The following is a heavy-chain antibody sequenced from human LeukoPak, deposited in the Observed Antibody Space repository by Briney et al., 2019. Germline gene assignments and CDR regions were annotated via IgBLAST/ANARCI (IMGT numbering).Heavy chain of an antibody. CDR1: GFTFSTYA. CDR2: ISYDGSNK. J-gene: IGHJ6*03. D-gene: IGHD1-7*01. CDR3: AKADWNYVNYYYYYMDV. Sequence: QAGGSLRLSCAASGFTFSTYAIHWVRQAPGKGLEWVSFISYDGSNKYYADSVKGRFTISRDNSKNTLYLQMNSLRAEDTAVYYCAKADWNYVNYYYYYMDVWGKGTTVTVSS. V-gene: IGHV3-30*04.